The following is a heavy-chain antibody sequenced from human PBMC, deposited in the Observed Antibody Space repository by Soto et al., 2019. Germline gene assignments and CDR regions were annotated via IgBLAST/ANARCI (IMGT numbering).Heavy chain of an antibody. CDR1: GYSFTSYW. CDR3: AISGIAAAGTNYFDY. Sequence: PGESLKISCKGSGYSFTSYWIGWVRQMPGKGLEWTGIIYPGDSDTRYSPSFQGQVSISADKSISTAYLQWSSLKASDTAMYYCAISGIAAAGTNYFDYWGQGTLVTVSS. J-gene: IGHJ4*02. V-gene: IGHV5-51*01. CDR2: IYPGDSDT. D-gene: IGHD6-13*01.